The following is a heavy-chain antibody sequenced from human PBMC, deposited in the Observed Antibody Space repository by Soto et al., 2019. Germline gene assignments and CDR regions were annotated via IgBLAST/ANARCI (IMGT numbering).Heavy chain of an antibody. J-gene: IGHJ4*02. CDR2: IHYNGNT. V-gene: IGHV4-61*03. Sequence: SETLSLTSTVSGVNVNTGSYSWSWIRQPPGKGLEWIGNIHYNGNTKYSPSLKSRVTMSVDTSKNHFSLKLISVTTADTAVYFCAREGNLGRWIQPLDSWGQGTLVTVSS. D-gene: IGHD2-2*03. CDR3: AREGNLGRWIQPLDS. CDR1: GVNVNTGSYS.